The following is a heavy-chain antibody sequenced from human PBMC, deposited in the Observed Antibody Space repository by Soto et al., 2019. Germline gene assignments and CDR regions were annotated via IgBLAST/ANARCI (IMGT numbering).Heavy chain of an antibody. J-gene: IGHJ5*02. V-gene: IGHV4-39*01. D-gene: IGHD6-19*01. Sequence: PSETLSLTCSVSGGSINSSSYFWGWVRQPPGKGREWIGSIYYSGSTYYNPSLRSRVTISVDTSKNQFSLKLSSVTAADTAVFYCARHYSSGSRNWFDPWGQGTLVTVSS. CDR2: IYYSGST. CDR3: ARHYSSGSRNWFDP. CDR1: GGSINSSSYF.